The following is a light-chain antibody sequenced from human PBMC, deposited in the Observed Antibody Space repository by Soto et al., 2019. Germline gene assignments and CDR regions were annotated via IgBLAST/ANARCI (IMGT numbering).Light chain of an antibody. J-gene: IGLJ1*01. V-gene: IGLV3-21*04. CDR3: QVWDIMTDNYV. Sequence: SYELTQPPSVSVAPEKTATITCGGDNIGNKRVHWYRQKPGQAPVLVISYDSDRPSGIPERFSGSNSGNTATLTISRVEAGDEAYYYCQVWDIMTDNYVFGTGTELTVL. CDR2: YDS. CDR1: NIGNKR.